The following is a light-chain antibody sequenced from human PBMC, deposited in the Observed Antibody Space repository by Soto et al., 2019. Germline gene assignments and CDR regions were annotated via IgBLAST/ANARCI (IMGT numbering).Light chain of an antibody. CDR2: GAT. V-gene: IGKV1-6*01. J-gene: IGKJ4*01. CDR3: LQDYIYPLT. CDR1: QGIRSD. Sequence: AIQMTQSPSSLSASVGDRVTITCRASQGIRSDLGWYQQKPGKAPNLLIYGATSLRSGVPSRFSGIGSGTDFTLTISSLQPEDFATYYCLQDYIYPLTFGGGNKVEMK.